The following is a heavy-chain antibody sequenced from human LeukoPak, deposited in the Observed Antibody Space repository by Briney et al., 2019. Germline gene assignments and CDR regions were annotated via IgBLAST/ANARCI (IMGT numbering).Heavy chain of an antibody. D-gene: IGHD2-15*01. CDR1: GFTLSSYA. V-gene: IGHV3-23*01. CDR2: ISGSGGST. CDR3: ARAPVTSCRGAFCYPFDY. Sequence: GGSLRLSCAASGFTLSSYAMSWVRQAPGKGLEWVSAISGSGGSTYYADSVRGRFTISRDNSKNTLYLQMNSLRVEDAAVYYCARAPVTSCRGAFCYPFDYWGQGTLVTVSS. J-gene: IGHJ4*02.